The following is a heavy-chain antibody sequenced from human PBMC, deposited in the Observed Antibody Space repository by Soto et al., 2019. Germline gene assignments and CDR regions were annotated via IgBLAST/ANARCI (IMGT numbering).Heavy chain of an antibody. J-gene: IGHJ4*02. Sequence: QVQLQESGPGLVKPSETLSLTCTVSGGSVRSASYYWRWIRQPPGKGLEWIGYIYYSGSTNYSPSLKSRVTISVDTSKHQGSRKLISVTAADTAVYYCARVKYRRSTPVDYWGQGTLVTVSS. CDR3: ARVKYRRSTPVDY. CDR2: IYYSGST. V-gene: IGHV4-61*01. D-gene: IGHD6-6*01. CDR1: GGSVRSASYY.